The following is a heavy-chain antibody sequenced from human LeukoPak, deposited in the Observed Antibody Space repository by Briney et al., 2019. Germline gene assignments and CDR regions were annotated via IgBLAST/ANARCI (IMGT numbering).Heavy chain of an antibody. V-gene: IGHV3-23*01. CDR1: GFTFSSYA. D-gene: IGHD6-13*01. CDR2: ISGSGGST. CDR3: ATLRASAGTFWYFDY. Sequence: PGGSLRLSCAASGFTFSSYAMSWVRQAPGKGLEWVSAISGSGGSTYYADSVMGRFTISRDNSKNTLYLQMNSLRAEDTAVYYCATLRASAGTFWYFDYWGQGTLVTVSS. J-gene: IGHJ4*02.